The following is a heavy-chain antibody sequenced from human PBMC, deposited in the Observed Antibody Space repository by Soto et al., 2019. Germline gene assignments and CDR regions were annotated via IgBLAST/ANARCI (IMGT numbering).Heavy chain of an antibody. CDR2: IDYSGST. CDR3: ARDHVSGWYRAAKNTRSSCYDYGMDV. D-gene: IGHD6-19*01. V-gene: IGHV4-31*03. CDR1: GGSISSGGYY. J-gene: IGHJ6*02. Sequence: QVQLQEPGPGLVKPSQTLSLTCTVSGGSISSGGYYWSWIRQHPGKGLEWIGYIDYSGSTYYNPSLKSRVTITVETSKNQFSLTLGSVTGADTAVYYCARDHVSGWYRAAKNTRSSCYDYGMDVWGQGKTVTDSS.